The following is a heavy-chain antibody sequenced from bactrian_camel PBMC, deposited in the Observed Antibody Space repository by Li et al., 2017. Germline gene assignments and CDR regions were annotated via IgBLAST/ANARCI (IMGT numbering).Heavy chain of an antibody. Sequence: VQLVESGGGSVEAGGSLRLSCAASTHTNSAYCMAWFRQKPGQEREGVAAIDRDGQATYADPVKRRFTISKDNAKNTLYLQMNSLKPEDTAMYYCAASPATISLWTTWVPYWGQGTQVTVS. V-gene: IGHV3S57*01. CDR3: AASPATISLWTTWVPY. CDR2: IDRDGQA. CDR1: THTNSAYC. D-gene: IGHD5*01. J-gene: IGHJ4*01.